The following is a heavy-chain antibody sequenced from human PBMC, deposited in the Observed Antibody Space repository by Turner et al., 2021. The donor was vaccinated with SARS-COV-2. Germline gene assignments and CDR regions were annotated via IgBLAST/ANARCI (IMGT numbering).Heavy chain of an antibody. Sequence: QVQLVESGGGLVQPGRSLRLACATSGFTFSRYGMHWVRQAPGKGLEWVALISYDGSDKYYADSVKGRFTISRDNSKNTLYLQMNSLRAEDTAVYYCAKGGWYYDSSAADYWGQGTLVTVSS. CDR3: AKGGWYYDSSAADY. V-gene: IGHV3-30*18. J-gene: IGHJ4*02. CDR1: GFTFSRYG. D-gene: IGHD3-22*01. CDR2: ISYDGSDK.